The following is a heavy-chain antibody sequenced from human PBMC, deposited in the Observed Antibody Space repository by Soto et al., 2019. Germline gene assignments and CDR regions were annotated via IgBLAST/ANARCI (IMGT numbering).Heavy chain of an antibody. CDR2: IIPILGIA. CDR1: GGTFSSYT. J-gene: IGHJ4*02. V-gene: IGHV1-69*02. CDR3: ARKEYYRSGIYYFDY. D-gene: IGHD3-10*01. Sequence: ASVTVSCKASGGTFSSYTISWVRQAPGQGLEWMGRIIPILGIANYAQKFQGRVTITRDTSASTAYMELSSLTSEDTAVYYCARKEYYRSGIYYFDYWGQGTLVTVSS.